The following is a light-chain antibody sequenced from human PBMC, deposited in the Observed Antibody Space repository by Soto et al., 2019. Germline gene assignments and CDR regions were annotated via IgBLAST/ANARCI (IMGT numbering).Light chain of an antibody. J-gene: IGKJ5*01. V-gene: IGKV1-39*01. CDR2: AAS. CDR1: QSVSSD. CDR3: QQANSFPLT. Sequence: DIQMTQSPSSLSASVGDRVTITCRASQSVSSDLNWYQQKAGKAPKLLIYAASSLQSGVPSRFSGGGSGTHFTLTISSLQPEDFATYYCQQANSFPLTFGQGTRLEIK.